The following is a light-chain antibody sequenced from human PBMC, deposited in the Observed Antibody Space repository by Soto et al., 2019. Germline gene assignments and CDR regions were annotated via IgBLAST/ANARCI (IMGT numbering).Light chain of an antibody. Sequence: QSALTQPASVSGSPGQSITISCTGTSSDVGGYNYVSWYQQHPGKAPKLMIYEVSNRPSGVSNRFSGSKSGNTASLTISGLQAEDEADEYCSSYTSSSPPVVFGGGTKMTVL. V-gene: IGLV2-14*01. J-gene: IGLJ2*01. CDR1: SSDVGGYNY. CDR2: EVS. CDR3: SSYTSSSPPVV.